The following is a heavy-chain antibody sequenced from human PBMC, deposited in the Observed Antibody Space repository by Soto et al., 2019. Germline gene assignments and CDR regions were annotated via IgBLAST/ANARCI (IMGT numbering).Heavy chain of an antibody. CDR3: AAAELDCSGGSCYQIVY. J-gene: IGHJ4*02. CDR2: IIPILGIA. D-gene: IGHD2-15*01. Sequence: QVQLVQSGAEVKKPGSSVKVSCKASGGTFSSYTISWVRQAPGQGLEWMGRIIPILGIANYAQKFQGRITITADKSTSTDYMELGSLRSEDMAVYYCAAAELDCSGGSCYQIVYWGQGTLVTVSS. CDR1: GGTFSSYT. V-gene: IGHV1-69*02.